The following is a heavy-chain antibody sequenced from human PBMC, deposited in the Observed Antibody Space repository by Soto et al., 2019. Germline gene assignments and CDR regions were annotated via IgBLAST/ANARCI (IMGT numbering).Heavy chain of an antibody. J-gene: IGHJ5*01. CDR3: VRXIGNSWLDF. CDR1: GDSVSSSSVT. CDR2: TYYRSKWYN. Sequence: PSQTLSLTCAISGDSVSSSSVTWNWIRQSPSRGLEWLGRTYYRSKWYNDYAESVKSRITINPDTSKNQFSLHLNSVTPEDAAVYHCVRXIGNSWLDFWGQGTLVTVSS. D-gene: IGHD1-26*01. V-gene: IGHV6-1*01.